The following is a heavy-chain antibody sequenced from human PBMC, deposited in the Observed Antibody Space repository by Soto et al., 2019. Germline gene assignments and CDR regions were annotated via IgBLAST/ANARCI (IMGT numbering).Heavy chain of an antibody. CDR3: ARPSGSYGEHALSLKY. V-gene: IGHV1-18*01. J-gene: IGHJ4*02. CDR1: GYTFTGYS. CDR2: ISAYSGDT. D-gene: IGHD4-17*01. Sequence: QVQLVQSGAEVKKPGASVKVSCKASGYTFTGYSVGWVRQAPGQGLEGMGWISAYSGDTYYAQRFQDRLTMATNASQSTAYKELTSLRSADTAVYSSARPSGSYGEHALSLKYWGPGTLVTVSS.